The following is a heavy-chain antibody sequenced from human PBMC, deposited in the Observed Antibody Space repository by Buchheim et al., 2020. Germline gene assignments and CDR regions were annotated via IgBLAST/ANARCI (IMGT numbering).Heavy chain of an antibody. Sequence: QVQLQESGPGLVKPSQTLSLTCTASGDSITSGYNYWNWIRQPAGKGPEWIGRIHKAGGTNYNPSLKSPATLTVDTSKNQSSLDLSSVTAADTAVYYCVRSGMILFWFDPWGPGTL. CDR3: VRSGMILFWFDP. D-gene: IGHD2-15*01. CDR2: IHKAGGT. J-gene: IGHJ5*02. CDR1: GDSITSGYNY. V-gene: IGHV4-61*02.